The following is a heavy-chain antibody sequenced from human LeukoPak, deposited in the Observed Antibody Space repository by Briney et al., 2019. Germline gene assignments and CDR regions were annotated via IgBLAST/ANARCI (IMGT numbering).Heavy chain of an antibody. J-gene: IGHJ5*02. CDR1: GYTFTAYY. D-gene: IGHD3-10*01. V-gene: IGHV1-2*06. Sequence: ASVKVSCKASGYTFTAYYIHWVRQAPGQGLEWMGRINPNTGGTNSPQKFQGRVTMTRDTSINTVYMELRILRSDDTATYYCAAGYYGSGSYYHWGQGTLVTVSS. CDR2: INPNTGGT. CDR3: AAGYYGSGSYYH.